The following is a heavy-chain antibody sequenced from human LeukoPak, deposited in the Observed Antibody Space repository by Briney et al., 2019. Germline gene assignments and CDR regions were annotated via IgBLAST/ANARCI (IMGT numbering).Heavy chain of an antibody. CDR3: ARDLDQLLIDY. D-gene: IGHD2-2*01. Sequence: GGSLRLSCAASGLTFRNYGMHWVRQAPGKGLEWVAVIWYDGSNKYYADSVKGRFTISRDNSKNTLYLQMNSLRAEDTAVYYCARDLDQLLIDYWGQGTLVTVSS. V-gene: IGHV3-33*01. CDR1: GLTFRNYG. J-gene: IGHJ4*02. CDR2: IWYDGSNK.